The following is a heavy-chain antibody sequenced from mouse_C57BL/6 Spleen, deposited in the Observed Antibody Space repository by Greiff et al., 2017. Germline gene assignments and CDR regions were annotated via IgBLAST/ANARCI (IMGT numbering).Heavy chain of an antibody. D-gene: IGHD2-4*01. Sequence: EVKVVESEGGLVQPGSSMKLSCTASGFTFSDYYMAWVRQVPEKGLEWVANINYDGSSTYYLDSLKSRFIISRDNAKNILYLQMSSLKSEDTATYYCAREGKDYDYFDYWGQGTTLTVSS. CDR3: AREGKDYDYFDY. CDR2: INYDGSST. CDR1: GFTFSDYY. V-gene: IGHV5-16*01. J-gene: IGHJ2*01.